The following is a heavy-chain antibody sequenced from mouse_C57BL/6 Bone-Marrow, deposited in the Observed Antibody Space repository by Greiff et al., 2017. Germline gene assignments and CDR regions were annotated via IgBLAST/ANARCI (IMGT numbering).Heavy chain of an antibody. D-gene: IGHD4-1*01. V-gene: IGHV7-3*01. CDR3: ARGLTGSSWFAY. CDR2: IRNKANGYTT. Sequence: EVNLVESGGGLVQPGGSLSLSCAASGFTFTAYYMSWVRQPPGKALELLGFIRNKANGYTTEYSASVKGRFTISRDNSKSILYLQMTALRAEDRATYDCARGLTGSSWFAYWGQGTLVTVSA. CDR1: GFTFTAYY. J-gene: IGHJ3*01.